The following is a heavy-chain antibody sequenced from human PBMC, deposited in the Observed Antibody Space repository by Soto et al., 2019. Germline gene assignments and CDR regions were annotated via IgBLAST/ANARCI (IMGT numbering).Heavy chain of an antibody. V-gene: IGHV1-18*01. D-gene: IGHD6-25*01. J-gene: IGHJ6*02. CDR2: ISAYNGNT. Sequence: ASVKVSCKASGYTFTSYGISWVRQAPGQGLEWMGWISAYNGNTNYAQKLQGRVTMTTDTSTSTAYMELRSLRSDDTAVYYCARDLIAARSYYYYGMDVWGQGTTVTVSS. CDR1: GYTFTSYG. CDR3: ARDLIAARSYYYYGMDV.